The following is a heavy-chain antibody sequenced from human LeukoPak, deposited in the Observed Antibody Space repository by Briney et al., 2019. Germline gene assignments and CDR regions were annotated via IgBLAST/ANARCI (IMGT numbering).Heavy chain of an antibody. CDR1: GYTFTSYG. CDR3: FSVIIDGYFAY. CDR2: IIPIFGTA. J-gene: IGHJ4*01. Sequence: GASVKVSCKASGYTFTSYGISWVRQAPGQGLGWMGRIIPIFGTANYAQKFQGRVTITTDECTCTAYMELGSLRPGASGVDCGFSVIIDGYFAYSRQGSLLTLSA. D-gene: IGHD3-3*01. V-gene: IGHV1-69*05.